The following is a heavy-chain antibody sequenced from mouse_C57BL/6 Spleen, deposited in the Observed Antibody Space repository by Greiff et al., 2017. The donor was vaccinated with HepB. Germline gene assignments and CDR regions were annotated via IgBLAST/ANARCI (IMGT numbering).Heavy chain of an antibody. D-gene: IGHD2-10*02. CDR2: IYPGDGDT. CDR1: GYAFSSYW. J-gene: IGHJ4*01. V-gene: IGHV1-80*01. CDR3: AREGYDYEAMDY. Sequence: QVQLQQSGAELVKPGASVKISCKASGYAFSSYWMNWVKQRPGKGLGWIGQIYPGDGDTNYNGKFKGKATLTADKSSSTAYMQLSSLTSEDSAVYFCAREGYDYEAMDYWGQGTSVTVSS.